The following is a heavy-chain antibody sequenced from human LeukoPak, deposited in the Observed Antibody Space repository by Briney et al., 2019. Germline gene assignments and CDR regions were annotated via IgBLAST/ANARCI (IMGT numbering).Heavy chain of an antibody. V-gene: IGHV3-21*01. J-gene: IGHJ4*02. Sequence: GGSLRISCAASGFTFSSYSMNWVRQALGKGLEWVSSISSSSSYICYADSVKGRFTISRDNAKNSLYLQMNSLRAEDTAVYYCAVIAAAVDYWGQGTLVTVSS. D-gene: IGHD6-13*01. CDR2: ISSSSSYI. CDR3: AVIAAAVDY. CDR1: GFTFSSYS.